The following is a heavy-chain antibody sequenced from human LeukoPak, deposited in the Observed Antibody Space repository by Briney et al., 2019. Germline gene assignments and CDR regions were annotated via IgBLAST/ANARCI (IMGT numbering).Heavy chain of an antibody. J-gene: IGHJ3*01. CDR2: INQDGSER. CDR3: ARGFDGANAFDL. V-gene: IGHV3-7*01. Sequence: GGSLRLSCAASGFTFTTYWMNWVRQAPGKGLESVANINQDGSERYYMDSVKGRFTVSRDNAKDSLSLQMNSLRVEDTAVYYCARGFDGANAFDLWGQGTMVTVSS. CDR1: GFTFTTYW.